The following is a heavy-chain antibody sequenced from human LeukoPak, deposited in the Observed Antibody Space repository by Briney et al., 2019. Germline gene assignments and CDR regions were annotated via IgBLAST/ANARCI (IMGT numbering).Heavy chain of an antibody. J-gene: IGHJ5*02. V-gene: IGHV3-11*01. CDR2: ISSSGSTI. Sequence: PGGSLRLSCAASGFTSSDYYMSWIRQAPGKGLEWVSYISSSGSTIYYADSVKGRFTISRDNAKNSLYLQMNSLRAEDTAVYYCARGDWPGGYHWFDPLGPGNPGHRLL. D-gene: IGHD3-9*01. CDR1: GFTSSDYY. CDR3: ARGDWPGGYHWFDP.